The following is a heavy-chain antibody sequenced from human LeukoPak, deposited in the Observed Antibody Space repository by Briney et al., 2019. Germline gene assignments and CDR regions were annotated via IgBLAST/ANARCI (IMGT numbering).Heavy chain of an antibody. Sequence: SETLSLTCTVSGGSLITYYWNWIRQPAGKGLEWIGRVYTNGGTNYNPSLKSRLTVSVDTSKNQFSLSLSSVTAADTAVYYCAAYSYGYLYYFDYWGQGTLVTVSS. CDR2: VYTNGGT. J-gene: IGHJ4*02. CDR3: AAYSYGYLYYFDY. D-gene: IGHD5-18*01. V-gene: IGHV4-4*07. CDR1: GGSLITYY.